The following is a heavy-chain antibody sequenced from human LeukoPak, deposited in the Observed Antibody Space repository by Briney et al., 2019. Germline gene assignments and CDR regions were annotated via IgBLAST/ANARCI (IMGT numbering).Heavy chain of an antibody. CDR1: GFTFSSYA. V-gene: IGHV4-39*01. D-gene: IGHD3-9*01. CDR3: ARCPNYDILTGYYPPRDYYYYMDV. J-gene: IGHJ6*03. CDR2: IYYSGST. Sequence: GSLRLSCAASGFTFSSYAMSWVRQAPGKGLEWIGSIYYSGSTYYNPSLKSRVTISVDTSKNQFSLKLSSVTAADTAVYYCARCPNYDILTGYYPPRDYYYYMDVWGKGTTATVSS.